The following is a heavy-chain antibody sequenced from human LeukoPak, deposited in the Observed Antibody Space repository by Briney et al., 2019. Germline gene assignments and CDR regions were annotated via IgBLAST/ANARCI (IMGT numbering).Heavy chain of an antibody. J-gene: IGHJ4*02. V-gene: IGHV3-48*03. CDR1: GFTFSGYE. Sequence: GGSLRLSCAASGFTFSGYEMNWVRQAPGKGLEWVSCISTSGNTIYYADSLKGRFTVSRDNARNSLYLQVNSLRAEDTAVYYCAKEFIKNSYGFIPCDYWGQGTLVTVSS. CDR2: ISTSGNTI. CDR3: AKEFIKNSYGFIPCDY. D-gene: IGHD5-18*01.